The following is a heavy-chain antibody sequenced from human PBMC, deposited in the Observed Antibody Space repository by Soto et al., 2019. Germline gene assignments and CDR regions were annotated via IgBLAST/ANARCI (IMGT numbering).Heavy chain of an antibody. CDR3: AMMGYCSGSSYYVKENWFDY. J-gene: IGHJ5*01. Sequence: EGQLLEPGVGLVQPGWSLRLSCAASGFTIISYAISWVRPNPGKALDWGSAISGSGGRTYYADSVKGRCTISRDNSKNTLYLQMNSLRAEDTAVYYCAMMGYCSGSSYYVKENWFDYWGQGTLVIVSS. D-gene: IGHD2-2*01. V-gene: IGHV3-23*01. CDR1: GFTIISYA. CDR2: ISGSGGRT.